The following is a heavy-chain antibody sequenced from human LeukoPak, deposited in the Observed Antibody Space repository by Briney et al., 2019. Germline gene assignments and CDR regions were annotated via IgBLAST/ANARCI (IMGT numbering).Heavy chain of an antibody. CDR2: TNSDGPTT. D-gene: IGHD6-13*01. CDR3: ARLRAGYSVFDY. V-gene: IGHV3-74*01. J-gene: IGHJ4*02. Sequence: GGSLRLSCAASGFTLSSYWMHWVRQAPGKGLVWVSRTNSDGPTTTYADSVRGRFTISTDNAKNTLYLQMNSLRAEDTAVYYCARLRAGYSVFDYWGQGTLVTVSP. CDR1: GFTLSSYW.